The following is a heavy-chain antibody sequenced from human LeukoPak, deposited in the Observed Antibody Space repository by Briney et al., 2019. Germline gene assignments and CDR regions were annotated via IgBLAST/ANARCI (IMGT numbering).Heavy chain of an antibody. CDR1: GGSISSDNYS. CDR2: IYHSGST. J-gene: IGHJ4*02. D-gene: IGHD3-16*01. Sequence: SETLSLTCAVSGGSISSDNYSWSWIRQPPGKGLEWIGYIYHSGSTYFNPSLKSRVTISVDRSKNQFSLRLSSATAADTAVYYCARYTGSSTLGYFDYWGQGTLVTVSS. V-gene: IGHV4-30-2*01. CDR3: ARYTGSSTLGYFDY.